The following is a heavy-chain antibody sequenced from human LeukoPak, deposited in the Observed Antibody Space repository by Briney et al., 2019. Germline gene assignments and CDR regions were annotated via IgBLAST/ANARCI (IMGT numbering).Heavy chain of an antibody. J-gene: IGHJ4*02. CDR3: ARGGVAVAGTWEY. V-gene: IGHV3-74*01. CDR2: INTDGSST. Sequence: GGSLRLSCAASGFTFSGYWMHSVRQAPGKGLVWVSRINTDGSSTTYADSVKGRFTISRDNAKNSLYLQMNSLRAEDTAVYYCARGGVAVAGTWEYWGQGTLVTVSS. CDR1: GFTFSGYW. D-gene: IGHD6-19*01.